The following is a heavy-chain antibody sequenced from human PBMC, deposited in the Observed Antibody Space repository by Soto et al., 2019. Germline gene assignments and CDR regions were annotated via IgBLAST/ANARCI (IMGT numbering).Heavy chain of an antibody. CDR3: AREISGSCYNWFDP. D-gene: IGHD5-12*01. Sequence: PGGSLRLSCAASGFSVSSNSMSWVRQAPGKGLEWVSVIHSDVTTYYADSVKGRFIISRDNSKDTLYLQMNRLRAEDTAVYYCAREISGSCYNWFDPWGQGTLVTVYS. V-gene: IGHV3-53*01. CDR2: IHSDVTT. CDR1: GFSVSSNS. J-gene: IGHJ5*02.